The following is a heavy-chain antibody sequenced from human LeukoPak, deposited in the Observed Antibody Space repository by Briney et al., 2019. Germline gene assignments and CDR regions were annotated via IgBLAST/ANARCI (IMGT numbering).Heavy chain of an antibody. D-gene: IGHD1-26*01. CDR3: ARHRIVGATHAPYYFDY. CDR1: GGSISSYY. Sequence: SETLSLTCTVSGGSISSYYWRWIRQPPGKGLEWIGYIYYSGSTNYNPSLKSRVTISVDTSKNQFSLKLSSVTAADTAVYYCARHRIVGATHAPYYFDYWGQGTLVTVSS. J-gene: IGHJ4*02. V-gene: IGHV4-59*08. CDR2: IYYSGST.